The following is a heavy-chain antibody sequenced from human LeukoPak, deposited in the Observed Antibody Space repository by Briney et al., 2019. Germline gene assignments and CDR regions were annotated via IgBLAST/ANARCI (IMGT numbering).Heavy chain of an antibody. J-gene: IGHJ6*04. V-gene: IGHV1-69*13. D-gene: IGHD5-18*01. CDR1: GGTFSSYA. Sequence: SVKVSCKASGGTFSSYAISWVRQAPGQGLEWMGGIIPIFGTANYAQKFQGRVTITADESTSTAYMELSSLRSEDTAVYYCAGVLVRGYSYGDYYYGMDVWGKGTTVTVSS. CDR3: AGVLVRGYSYGDYYYGMDV. CDR2: IIPIFGTA.